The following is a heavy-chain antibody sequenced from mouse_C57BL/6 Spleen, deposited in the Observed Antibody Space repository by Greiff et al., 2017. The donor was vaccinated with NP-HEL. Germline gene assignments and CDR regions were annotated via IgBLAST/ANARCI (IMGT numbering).Heavy chain of an antibody. Sequence: QVQLQQPGAELVKPGASVKLSCKASGYTFTSYWMQWVKQRPGQGLEWIGEIDPSDSYTNYNQKLKGKATLTVDTSASTAYMQLSSLTAEDSAVYYCARRAGAFAYWGQGTLVTVSA. D-gene: IGHD3-1*01. CDR2: IDPSDSYT. CDR3: ARRAGAFAY. J-gene: IGHJ3*01. CDR1: GYTFTSYW. V-gene: IGHV1-50*01.